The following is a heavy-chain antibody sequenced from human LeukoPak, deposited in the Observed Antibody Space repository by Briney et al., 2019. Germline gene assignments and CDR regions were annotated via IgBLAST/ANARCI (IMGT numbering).Heavy chain of an antibody. CDR1: GYTFTGYY. Sequence: ASVKVSCKASGYTFTGYYMHWVGQAPGQGLEWMGWINPNSGGTNYAQKFQGRVTMTRDTSISTAYMELSRLRSDDTAVYYCARGGDCSGGSCYRNWFDPWGQGTLVTVSS. J-gene: IGHJ5*02. CDR2: INPNSGGT. CDR3: ARGGDCSGGSCYRNWFDP. V-gene: IGHV1-2*02. D-gene: IGHD2-15*01.